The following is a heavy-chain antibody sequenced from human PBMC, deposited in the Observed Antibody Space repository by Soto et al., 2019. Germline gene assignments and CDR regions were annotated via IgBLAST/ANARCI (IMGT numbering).Heavy chain of an antibody. CDR3: ARAGSYGYTTFDY. CDR2: IYHSGST. Sequence: SETLSLTCAVSGGSISSCCYSWSWIRQPPGKGLEWIGYIYHSGSTYYNPSLKSRVTISVDRSKNQFSLKLSSVTAADTAVYYCARAGSYGYTTFDYWGQGTLVTVSS. D-gene: IGHD5-18*01. J-gene: IGHJ4*02. CDR1: GGSISSCCYS. V-gene: IGHV4-30-2*01.